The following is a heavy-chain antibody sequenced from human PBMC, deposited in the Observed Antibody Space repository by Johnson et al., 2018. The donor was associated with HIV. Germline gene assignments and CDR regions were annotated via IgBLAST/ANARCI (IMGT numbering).Heavy chain of an antibody. CDR2: ISYDGTNK. Sequence: VQLVESGGGVVQPGMSLRLSCAASGVTFSSHAMHWVRQAPGKGLEWVAVISYDGTNKYYADSVKGRFTISRDNSKNTLYLQMNSLRAEDTAVYYCAKRVPSKQLVDAFDIWGQGTMVTVSS. D-gene: IGHD6-6*01. CDR1: GVTFSSHA. J-gene: IGHJ3*02. V-gene: IGHV3-30*18. CDR3: AKRVPSKQLVDAFDI.